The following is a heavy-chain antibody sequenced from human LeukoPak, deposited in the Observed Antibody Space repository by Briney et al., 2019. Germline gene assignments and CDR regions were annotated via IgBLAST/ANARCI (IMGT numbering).Heavy chain of an antibody. J-gene: IGHJ4*02. CDR2: IYPGDSDS. Sequence: HGESLKISCKGSGYNFTTYWIGWVRQMPGKGLEWMGIIYPGDSDSRYSPSFQGQVTMSADKSITTAYLEWNSLKASDTAMYYCARALAAAGEYFDYWGQGTLVTVSS. V-gene: IGHV5-51*01. CDR3: ARALAAAGEYFDY. CDR1: GYNFTTYW. D-gene: IGHD6-13*01.